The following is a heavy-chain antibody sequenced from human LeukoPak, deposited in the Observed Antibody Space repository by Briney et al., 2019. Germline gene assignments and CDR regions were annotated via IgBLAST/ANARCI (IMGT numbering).Heavy chain of an antibody. V-gene: IGHV3-7*04. Sequence: GGSLRLSCAASGFTFSNYWMSWDRQAPGKGLEWVANIKQDGSEKYYADSVKGRFTISRDNAKNSLYLQMNSLRADDTAVYYCARGGRAYGDWGQGTLVTVSS. CDR2: IKQDGSEK. CDR3: ARGGRAYGD. J-gene: IGHJ4*02. CDR1: GFTFSNYW. D-gene: IGHD3-16*01.